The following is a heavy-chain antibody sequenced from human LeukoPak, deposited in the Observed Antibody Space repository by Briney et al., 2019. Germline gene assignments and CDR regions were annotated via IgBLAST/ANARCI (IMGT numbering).Heavy chain of an antibody. D-gene: IGHD6-13*01. Sequence: WASVKVSCKASGYTFTSSDINWVRQAAGQGLEWMGWINPNSGRTGYAQKFQGRVTMTANTSISTAYMELSSLRFDDTAVYYCAGGRSGLAAAGTYDYWGQGTLITVSS. CDR2: INPNSGRT. V-gene: IGHV1-8*01. CDR1: GYTFTSSD. CDR3: AGGRSGLAAAGTYDY. J-gene: IGHJ4*02.